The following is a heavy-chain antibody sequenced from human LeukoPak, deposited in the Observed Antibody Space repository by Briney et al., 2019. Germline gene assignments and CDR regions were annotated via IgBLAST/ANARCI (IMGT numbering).Heavy chain of an antibody. V-gene: IGHV1-69*13. CDR3: ARGPGMAIRGKDNWFDP. Sequence: GASVKVSCKASGGTFSSYAISWVRQTPGQGLEWMGGIIPIFGAANYAQKFQGRVTITADESTSTVYMELSSLRSEDTAVYYCARGPGMAIRGKDNWFDPWGQGTLVTVSS. J-gene: IGHJ5*02. CDR2: IIPIFGAA. D-gene: IGHD1-14*01. CDR1: GGTFSSYA.